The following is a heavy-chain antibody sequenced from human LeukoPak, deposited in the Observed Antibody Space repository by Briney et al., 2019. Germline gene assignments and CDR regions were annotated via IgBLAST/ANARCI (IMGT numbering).Heavy chain of an antibody. V-gene: IGHV1-46*01. CDR3: ARDRSEVKWFDP. Sequence: ASVTVSCKASGYTFTSYYMHWVRQAPGQGLEWMGIINPSGGSTSYAQKFQGRVTMTRDTSTSTVYMELSSLRSEDTAAYYCARDRSEVKWFDPWGQGTLVTVSS. CDR2: INPSGGST. CDR1: GYTFTSYY. D-gene: IGHD3-3*01. J-gene: IGHJ5*02.